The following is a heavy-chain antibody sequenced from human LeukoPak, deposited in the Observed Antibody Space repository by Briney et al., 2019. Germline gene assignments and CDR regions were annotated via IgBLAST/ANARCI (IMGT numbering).Heavy chain of an antibody. Sequence: PGGSLRLSCAASGFTFSSYSMNWVRQAPGKGLEWVSYISSSISTIYYADSVKGRFTISRDNAKNSLYLQMNSLRAEDTAVYYCARGVGELRILGVDYWGQGTLVTVSS. D-gene: IGHD3-10*01. CDR1: GFTFSSYS. CDR3: ARGVGELRILGVDY. V-gene: IGHV3-48*01. J-gene: IGHJ4*02. CDR2: ISSSISTI.